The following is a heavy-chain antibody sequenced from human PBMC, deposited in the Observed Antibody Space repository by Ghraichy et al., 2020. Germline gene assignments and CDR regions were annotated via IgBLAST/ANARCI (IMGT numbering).Heavy chain of an antibody. V-gene: IGHV3-48*02. Sequence: GGSLRLSCAASGFTFRNYGMNWVRQAPGKGLEWVSYISGSTSLIYYTDSVKGRFTISRDNEKNSLYLQMSSLRDEDTAVYYCARTRGATVPVMYFDPWGQGTPVTVSS. D-gene: IGHD4-17*01. J-gene: IGHJ5*02. CDR3: ARTRGATVPVMYFDP. CDR2: ISGSTSLI. CDR1: GFTFRNYG.